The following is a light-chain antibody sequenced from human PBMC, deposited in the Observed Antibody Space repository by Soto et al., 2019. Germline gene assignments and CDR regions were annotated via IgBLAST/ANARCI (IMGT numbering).Light chain of an antibody. CDR1: QSVSGHY. CDR3: QQFSA. Sequence: EIVLTQSPGTLSLSPGERATLSCRTGQSVSGHYLIWYQQKPGQPPRLLIYGVSSRATGIPDRFSGSGSGTDFTLTISRLEPEDFAVYYCQQFSAFGQGTKVELK. V-gene: IGKV3-20*01. CDR2: GVS. J-gene: IGKJ1*01.